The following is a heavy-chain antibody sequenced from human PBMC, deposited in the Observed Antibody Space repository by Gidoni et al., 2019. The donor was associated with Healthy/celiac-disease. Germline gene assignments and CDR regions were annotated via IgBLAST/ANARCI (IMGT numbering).Heavy chain of an antibody. Sequence: EVQLLESGGGLVQPGGSLRLSCAASGFTFSSYAMSWVRQAPGKGLEWVSAISGSGGSTYYADSVKGRFTISRDNSKNTLYLQMNSLRAEDTAVYYCAKAYYDILTGYYTPDYWGQGTLVTVSS. V-gene: IGHV3-23*01. CDR1: GFTFSSYA. CDR3: AKAYYDILTGYYTPDY. CDR2: ISGSGGST. D-gene: IGHD3-9*01. J-gene: IGHJ4*02.